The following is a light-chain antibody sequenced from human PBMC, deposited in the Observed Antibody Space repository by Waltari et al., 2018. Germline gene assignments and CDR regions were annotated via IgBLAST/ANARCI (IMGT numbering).Light chain of an antibody. CDR3: QQYGDSPPT. J-gene: IGKJ1*01. CDR2: AAS. Sequence: ENVLTQSPGTLSLSPGERATLSCRASQIVSSSFLAWYQLKPGQVPRRLIYAASTRATGIPDRFSGSGSGTDFTLSISRLGPEDSAVYYCQQYGDSPPTFGQGTKVEI. CDR1: QIVSSSF. V-gene: IGKV3-20*01.